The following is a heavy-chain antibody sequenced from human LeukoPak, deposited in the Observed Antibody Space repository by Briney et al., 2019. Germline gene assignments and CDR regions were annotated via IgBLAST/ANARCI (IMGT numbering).Heavy chain of an antibody. D-gene: IGHD3-10*01. CDR1: GGSFSGYY. Sequence: SETLSLTCAVYGGSFSGYYWSWIRQPPGKGLEWIGEINHSGSTNSSPSLKTRVSVSVDTSKSQLTLKLSSVTAADTAVYYCARVYAPGSYNWFDPWGQGTLVTVSS. CDR2: INHSGST. CDR3: ARVYAPGSYNWFDP. J-gene: IGHJ5*02. V-gene: IGHV4-34*01.